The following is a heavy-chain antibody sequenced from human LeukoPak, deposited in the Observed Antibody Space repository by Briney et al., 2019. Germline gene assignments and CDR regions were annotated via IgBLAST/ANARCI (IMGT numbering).Heavy chain of an antibody. CDR2: IYHSGST. D-gene: IGHD3-10*01. V-gene: IGHV4-30-2*01. Sequence: TLSLTCTVSGGSISSGGYYWSWIRQPPGKGLEWIGYIYHSGSTYYNPSLKSRVTISVDRSKNQFSLKLSSVTAADTAVYYCAREVTMVRGVIINFFDYWGQGTLVTVSS. CDR3: AREVTMVRGVIINFFDY. CDR1: GGSISSGGYY. J-gene: IGHJ4*02.